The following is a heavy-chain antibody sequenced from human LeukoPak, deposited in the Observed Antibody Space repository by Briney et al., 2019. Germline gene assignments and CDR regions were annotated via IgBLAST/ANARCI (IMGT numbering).Heavy chain of an antibody. CDR1: GGTFSSYA. CDR3: ARTLTLTTVTPAYFDY. D-gene: IGHD4-17*01. CDR2: IIPIFGTA. Sequence: SVKVSCKASGGTFSSYAISWVRQAPGQGLEWMGGIIPIFGTANYAQKFQGRVTITADKSTSTAYMELSSLRSEDTAVYYCARTLTLTTVTPAYFDYWGQGTLVTVSS. V-gene: IGHV1-69*06. J-gene: IGHJ4*02.